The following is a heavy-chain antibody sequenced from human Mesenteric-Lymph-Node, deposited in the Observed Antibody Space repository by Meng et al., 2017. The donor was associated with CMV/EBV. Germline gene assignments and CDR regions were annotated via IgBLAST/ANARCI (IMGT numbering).Heavy chain of an antibody. CDR3: ERGQSGYFDY. Sequence: ASALVSCKASGYTFTSYDINWVLQATGQGLVWMGWMNPNSGNTGYAQKFQGRVTMNRNTYISTAYMELSSLRSEDTAVYYCERGQSGYFDYWGQGTLVTVSS. V-gene: IGHV1-8*01. CDR1: GYTFTSYD. J-gene: IGHJ4*02. CDR2: MNPNSGNT.